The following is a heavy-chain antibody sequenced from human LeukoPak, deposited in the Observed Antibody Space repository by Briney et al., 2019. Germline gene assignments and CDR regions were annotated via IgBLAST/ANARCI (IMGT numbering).Heavy chain of an antibody. J-gene: IGHJ4*02. D-gene: IGHD6-13*01. CDR2: IYYSGST. Sequence: SETLSLTCTVSGGSISSYYWSWIRQPPGKGLEWIGYIYYSGSTNYNPSLESRVTITVDTSKNQFSLKLSSVTAADTAVYYCARHLSSSTFDYWGQGTLVTVSS. V-gene: IGHV4-59*08. CDR1: GGSISSYY. CDR3: ARHLSSSTFDY.